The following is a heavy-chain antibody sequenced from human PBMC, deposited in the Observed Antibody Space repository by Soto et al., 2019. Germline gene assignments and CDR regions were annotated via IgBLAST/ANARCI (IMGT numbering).Heavy chain of an antibody. D-gene: IGHD7-27*01. CDR2: ISYTGRT. Sequence: SETLSLTCTASGDSVTSGSYYWTWLRQPPGKGLEWIGYISYTGRTKYNPSLQSRVTISVDTSKNDFSLNLSSVTAADTAVYFCAREWGLLPYYVMNVWGHGTAVTVSS. CDR1: GDSVTSGSYY. CDR3: AREWGLLPYYVMNV. J-gene: IGHJ6*02. V-gene: IGHV4-61*03.